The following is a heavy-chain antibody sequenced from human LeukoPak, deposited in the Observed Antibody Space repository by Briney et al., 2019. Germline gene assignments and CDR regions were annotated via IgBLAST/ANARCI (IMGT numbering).Heavy chain of an antibody. J-gene: IGHJ4*02. CDR2: INRNSGGT. D-gene: IGHD3-10*01. V-gene: IGHV1-2*04. CDR1: GYTFTACH. CDR3: ARAALSDYFGSGSDVDY. Sequence: ASVKVSCKASGYTFTACHMHWVRQAPGQGLEWMGWINRNSGGTKYAQKFQDWVTMTRDTSISTAYMELNRLRFDDTAVYYCARAALSDYFGSGSDVDYWGQGPLVTVSS.